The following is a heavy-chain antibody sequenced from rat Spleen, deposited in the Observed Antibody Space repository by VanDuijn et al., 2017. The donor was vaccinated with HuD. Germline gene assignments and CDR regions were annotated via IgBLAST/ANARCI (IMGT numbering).Heavy chain of an antibody. CDR2: ISYSGSA. CDR1: GYSITNNY. D-gene: IGHD3-4*01. CDR3: ARSGTNPGWYFDF. J-gene: IGHJ1*01. V-gene: IGHV3-1*01. Sequence: EVQLQESGPGLVKPSQSLSLTCSVTGYSITNNYWGWIRKFPGNKMEWMGYISYSGSASHHPSLKSRGSIARDTSKNQFFLQLNSVTNEDTATYYCARSGTNPGWYFDFWGPGTMVTVSS.